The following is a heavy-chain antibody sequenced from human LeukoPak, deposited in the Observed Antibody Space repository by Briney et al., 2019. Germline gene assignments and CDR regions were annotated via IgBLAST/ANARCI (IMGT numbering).Heavy chain of an antibody. CDR2: ISSSGSTI. D-gene: IGHD3-10*01. J-gene: IGHJ4*02. CDR3: ARGGGPSMVRGVTARGALDY. V-gene: IGHV3-48*03. CDR1: GFTFSSYE. Sequence: GGSLRLSCAASGFTFSSYEMNWVRQAPGKGLEWVSYISSSGSTIYYADSAKGRFTISRDNAKNSLYLQMNSLRAEDTAVYYCARGGGPSMVRGVTARGALDYWGQGTLVTVSS.